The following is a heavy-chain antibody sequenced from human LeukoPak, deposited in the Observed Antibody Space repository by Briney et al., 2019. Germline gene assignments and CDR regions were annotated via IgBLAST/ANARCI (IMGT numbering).Heavy chain of an antibody. V-gene: IGHV3-66*01. D-gene: IGHD6-25*01. CDR1: GFNVRSYY. CDR2: IYTDGNT. Sequence: GGSLRLSCAAPGFNVRSYYMSWVRQAPGKGLEWVSVIYTDGNTYYAVSVKGRFTISRDNSKNTLYLQMNSLRADDTAVYYCVRDGYRDWGQGTLVTVSS. CDR3: VRDGYRD. J-gene: IGHJ4*02.